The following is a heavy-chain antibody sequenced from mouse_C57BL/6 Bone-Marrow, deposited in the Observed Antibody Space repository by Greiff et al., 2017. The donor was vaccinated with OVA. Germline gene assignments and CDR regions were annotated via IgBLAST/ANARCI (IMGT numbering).Heavy chain of an antibody. CDR3: ARYYGSSYVGAMDY. V-gene: IGHV2-2*01. D-gene: IGHD1-1*01. J-gene: IGHJ4*01. Sequence: VMLVESGPGLVQPSQSLSITCTVSGFSLTSYGVHWVRQSPGKGLEWLGVIWSGGSTDYNAAFISRLSISKDNSKSQVFFKMNSLQADDTAIYYCARYYGSSYVGAMDYWGQGTSVTVSS. CDR1: GFSLTSYG. CDR2: IWSGGST.